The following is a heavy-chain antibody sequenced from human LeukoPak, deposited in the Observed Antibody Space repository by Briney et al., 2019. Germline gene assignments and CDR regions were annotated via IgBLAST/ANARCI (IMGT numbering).Heavy chain of an antibody. CDR2: VRVSDGAR. CDR3: ARGDVWSGDH. V-gene: IGHV3-21*01. D-gene: IGHD3-3*01. J-gene: IGHJ4*02. CDR1: GFPFPTYA. Sequence: GGSLRLSCVASGFPFPTYAMMWVRQAPGKGLEWVSSVRVSDGARFYADSVRGRFTISRDNAKNSLYLQMNSLRAEDTAVYYCARGDVWSGDHWGQGTQVTVSS.